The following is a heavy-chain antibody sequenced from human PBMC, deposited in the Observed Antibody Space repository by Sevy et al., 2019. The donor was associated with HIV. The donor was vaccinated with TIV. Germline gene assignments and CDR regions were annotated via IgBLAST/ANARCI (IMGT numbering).Heavy chain of an antibody. J-gene: IGHJ4*02. CDR3: ARWYYYDSGFDY. V-gene: IGHV4-34*01. Sequence: SETLSLTCAVYGGSFSGYYWSWIRQPPGKGLEWIGEINHSGSTNYNPSLKSRVTISVDTSKNQFSLKLSSVTAADTAVYYCARWYYYDSGFDYWGQGTLVTVSS. CDR1: GGSFSGYY. D-gene: IGHD3-10*01. CDR2: INHSGST.